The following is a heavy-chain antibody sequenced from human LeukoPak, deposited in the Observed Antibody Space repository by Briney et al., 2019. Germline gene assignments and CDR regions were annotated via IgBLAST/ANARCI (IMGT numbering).Heavy chain of an antibody. CDR1: GGSISSSSYY. CDR2: IYYSGST. CDR3: ARVRITFGGAFCDD. Sequence: SETLSLTCTVSGGSISSSSYYWGWIRQPPGKGLEWIGSIYYSGSTYYNPSLKSRVTISVDTSKNQFSLKLSSVTAADTAVYYCARVRITFGGAFCDDWGQGTLVTVDS. D-gene: IGHD3-16*01. J-gene: IGHJ1*01. V-gene: IGHV4-39*07.